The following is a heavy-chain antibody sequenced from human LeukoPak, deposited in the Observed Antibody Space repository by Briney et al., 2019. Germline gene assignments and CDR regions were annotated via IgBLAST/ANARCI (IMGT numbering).Heavy chain of an antibody. J-gene: IGHJ4*02. CDR2: IYYSGST. V-gene: IGHV4-39*07. D-gene: IGHD6-13*01. CDR3: ARVIAAAGTTFDY. CDR1: GGSISSSSYY. Sequence: SETLSLTCTVSGGSISSSSYYWGWIRQPPGKGLEWIGSIYYSGSTYYNPSLKSRVTISVDTSKNQFSLKLSSVTAADTAVYYCARVIAAAGTTFDYWGQGTLVTVSS.